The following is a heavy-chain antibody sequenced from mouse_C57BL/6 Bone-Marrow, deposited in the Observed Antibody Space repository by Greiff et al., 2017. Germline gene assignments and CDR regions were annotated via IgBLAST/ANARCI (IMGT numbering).Heavy chain of an antibody. Sequence: QVQLQQPGTELVKPGASVKLSCKASGYTFTSYWMHWVKQRPGQGLEWIGNINPSNGGTNYNEKFKSKAQLTVDKSSSTAYMQLSSLTSEDSAVYYCARYSNYVDYAMDYWGQGTSVTVSS. CDR2: INPSNGGT. CDR3: ARYSNYVDYAMDY. J-gene: IGHJ4*01. V-gene: IGHV1-53*01. D-gene: IGHD2-5*01. CDR1: GYTFTSYW.